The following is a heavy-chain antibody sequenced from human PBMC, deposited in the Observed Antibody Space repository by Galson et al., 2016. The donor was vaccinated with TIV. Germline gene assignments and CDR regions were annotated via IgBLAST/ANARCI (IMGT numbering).Heavy chain of an antibody. Sequence: SVKVCKASGYTFTHYFLHWVRQAPGQGLEWMGRINSYSGGTDYAPKFQGRVTMTRDTSISTAYMDLSRLRSDDTVVYYCARERGRGYCDSTSCYGYYGFDVWGQGTTVTVSS. J-gene: IGHJ6*02. V-gene: IGHV1-2*05. CDR3: ARERGRGYCDSTSCYGYYGFDV. D-gene: IGHD2-2*03. CDR1: GYTFTHYF. CDR2: INSYSGGT.